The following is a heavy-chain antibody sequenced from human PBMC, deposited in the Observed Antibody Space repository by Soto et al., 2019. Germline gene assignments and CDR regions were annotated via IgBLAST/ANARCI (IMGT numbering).Heavy chain of an antibody. D-gene: IGHD5-18*01. Sequence: SETLSLTFAVSGYSISSGYYWGWIRQPPGKGLEWIGSIYHSGSTYYNPSLKSRVTISVDTSKNQFSLKLSSVTAADTAVYYCARVRGYSYGHLDYWGQGTLVTVSS. CDR1: GYSISSGYY. J-gene: IGHJ4*02. V-gene: IGHV4-38-2*01. CDR3: ARVRGYSYGHLDY. CDR2: IYHSGST.